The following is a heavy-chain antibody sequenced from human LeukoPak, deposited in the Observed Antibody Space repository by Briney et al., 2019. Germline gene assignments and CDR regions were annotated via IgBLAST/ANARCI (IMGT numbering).Heavy chain of an antibody. D-gene: IGHD3-10*01. J-gene: IGHJ4*02. Sequence: ASVKVSCKASGYTFTSYGFSWVRQALGQGLEWMGWISAYNGNTNYAQKLQGRVTMTTDTSTSTAYMELRSLRSDDTAVYYCARDLGYYYGSGSYYKAPPFDYWGQGTLVTVSS. V-gene: IGHV1-18*01. CDR1: GYTFTSYG. CDR2: ISAYNGNT. CDR3: ARDLGYYYGSGSYYKAPPFDY.